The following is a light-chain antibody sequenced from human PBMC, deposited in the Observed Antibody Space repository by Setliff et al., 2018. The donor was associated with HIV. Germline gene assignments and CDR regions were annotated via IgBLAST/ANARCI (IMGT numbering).Light chain of an antibody. Sequence: QSALTQPASVSGSPGQSITISCTGASSDVGYYNFVSWYQHHPGKAPKLIISEVSNRPSGVSNRFSGSKSGYTASLTISGLQAEDEADYYCSSYTSSSTYVFGTGTKV. V-gene: IGLV2-14*01. J-gene: IGLJ1*01. CDR2: EVS. CDR1: SSDVGYYNF. CDR3: SSYTSSSTYV.